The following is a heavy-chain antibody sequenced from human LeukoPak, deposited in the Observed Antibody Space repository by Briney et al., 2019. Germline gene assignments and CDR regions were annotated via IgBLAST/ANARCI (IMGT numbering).Heavy chain of an antibody. CDR2: TYYRSKWYN. D-gene: IGHD3-22*01. CDR3: ARDMAPDYYDSSGYQVEFDY. Sequence: SQTLSLTCAISGDSVSSNSAAWHWIRQSPSRGLEWLGRTYYRSKWYNDYAVSVKSRITINPDTSKNQFSLQLNSVTPEDTAVYYCARDMAPDYYDSSGYQVEFDYWGQGTLVTVSS. CDR1: GDSVSSNSAA. J-gene: IGHJ4*02. V-gene: IGHV6-1*01.